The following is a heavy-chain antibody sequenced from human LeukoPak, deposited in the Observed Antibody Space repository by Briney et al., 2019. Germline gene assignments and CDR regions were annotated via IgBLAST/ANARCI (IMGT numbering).Heavy chain of an antibody. CDR3: CGSGWFAGPFGY. CDR1: GGSITKNGYY. CDR2: MHYSGST. D-gene: IGHD6-19*01. V-gene: IGHV4-39*07. Sequence: SETMSLTCSVSGGSITKNGYYWGWIRQSPETGLEWIGSMHYSGSTYYNPSLNSRVTISVDTSKNQFSLKLTSVTAADTAVYYCCGSGWFAGPFGYWGQGALVTISS. J-gene: IGHJ4*02.